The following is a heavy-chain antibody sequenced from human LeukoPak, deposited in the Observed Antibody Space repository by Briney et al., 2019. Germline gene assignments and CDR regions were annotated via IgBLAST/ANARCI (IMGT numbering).Heavy chain of an antibody. Sequence: PGGSLRLSCAASGFTFSDYYMSWIRQAPGKGLEWVSYISSSGSTIYYADSVKGRFTISRDNAKNSLYLQMNSLRAEDTAVYYCARDQIWLRGLYYYYGMDVWGQGTTVTVSS. D-gene: IGHD6-19*01. CDR3: ARDQIWLRGLYYYYGMDV. CDR1: GFTFSDYY. V-gene: IGHV3-11*01. J-gene: IGHJ6*02. CDR2: ISSSGSTI.